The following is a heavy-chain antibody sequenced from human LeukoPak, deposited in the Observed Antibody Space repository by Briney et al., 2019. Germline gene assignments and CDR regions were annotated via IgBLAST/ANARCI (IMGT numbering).Heavy chain of an antibody. CDR2: ISYDGSNK. CDR1: GFTFSNYW. Sequence: PGGSLRLSCVVSGFTFSNYWMTWVRQAPGKGLEWVAVISYDGSNKYYADSVKGRFTISRDNSKNTLYLQMNSLRAEDTTVYYCARDGYCSGGSCISYFDYWGQGTLVTVSS. CDR3: ARDGYCSGGSCISYFDY. J-gene: IGHJ4*02. V-gene: IGHV3-30*03. D-gene: IGHD2-15*01.